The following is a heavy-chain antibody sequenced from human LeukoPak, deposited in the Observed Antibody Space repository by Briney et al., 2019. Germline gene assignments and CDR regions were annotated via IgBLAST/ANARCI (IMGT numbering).Heavy chain of an antibody. CDR1: GGSFSGCY. CDR2: INHSGST. Sequence: SETLSLTCAVYGGSFSGCYWSWIRQPPGKGLGWIGEINHSGSTNYNPSLKSRVTISVDTSKNQFSLKLSSVTAADTAVYYCARQDATYLDYWGQGTLVTVSS. V-gene: IGHV4-34*01. D-gene: IGHD2-15*01. CDR3: ARQDATYLDY. J-gene: IGHJ4*02.